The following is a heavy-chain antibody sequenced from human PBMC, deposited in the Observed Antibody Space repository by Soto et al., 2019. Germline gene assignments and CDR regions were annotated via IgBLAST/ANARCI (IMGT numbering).Heavy chain of an antibody. V-gene: IGHV3-15*07. D-gene: IGHD3-10*01. CDR1: GFTFSNAW. Sequence: EVQLVESGGGLVKPGGSLRLSCAASGFTFSNAWMNWVRQAPGKGLEWVGRIKSKTDGGTTDYAAPVKGRFTISRDDSKTTLYLQMNSLKTEDTAVYYCPTDLAVRGVSNYWGQGTLVTVSS. CDR2: IKSKTDGGTT. CDR3: PTDLAVRGVSNY. J-gene: IGHJ4*02.